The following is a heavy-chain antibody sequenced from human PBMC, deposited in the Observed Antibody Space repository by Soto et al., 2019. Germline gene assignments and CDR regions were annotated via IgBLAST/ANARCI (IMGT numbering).Heavy chain of an antibody. CDR1: GGTFSSYT. Sequence: QVQLVQSGAEVKKPGSSVKVSCKASGGTFSSYTISWVRQAPGQGLEWMGRIIPILGIANYAQKFQGRVTITADKSTSTAYMELSSLRSEDTAVYYCASAYCVGDCYIAEYFQHWGQGTLVTVSS. J-gene: IGHJ1*01. CDR3: ASAYCVGDCYIAEYFQH. D-gene: IGHD2-21*02. V-gene: IGHV1-69*02. CDR2: IIPILGIA.